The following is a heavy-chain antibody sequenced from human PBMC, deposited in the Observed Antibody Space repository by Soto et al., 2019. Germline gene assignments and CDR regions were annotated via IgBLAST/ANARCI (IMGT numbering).Heavy chain of an antibody. J-gene: IGHJ4*02. Sequence: QVQLVQSGAEEKKPGASVKVSCKASGYTFTSYAMHWVRQAPGQRLEWMGWINAGNGNTKYSQKFQGRVTITRDTSASTEYMELSSLRSEDTSVYYCARVSGWYFLDYWGQGTLVTVSS. CDR3: ARVSGWYFLDY. CDR2: INAGNGNT. V-gene: IGHV1-3*05. D-gene: IGHD6-13*01. CDR1: GYTFTSYA.